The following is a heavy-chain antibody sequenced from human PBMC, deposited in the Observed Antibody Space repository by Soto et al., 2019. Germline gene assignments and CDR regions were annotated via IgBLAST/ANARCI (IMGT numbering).Heavy chain of an antibody. CDR2: IKSDGSSI. J-gene: IGHJ4*02. CDR3: ARGGFSGSGSYIQGDY. V-gene: IGHV3-74*01. CDR1: GFTFSNYW. Sequence: EVQLVESGGGLVQPGGSLRLSCAASGFTFSNYWMHWVRQARGKGLVWVSRIKSDGSSISYADSVKGRFTISRDNARNTLYLQMNSLRAEDTAVYYCARGGFSGSGSYIQGDYWGQGTLVTVSS. D-gene: IGHD3-10*01.